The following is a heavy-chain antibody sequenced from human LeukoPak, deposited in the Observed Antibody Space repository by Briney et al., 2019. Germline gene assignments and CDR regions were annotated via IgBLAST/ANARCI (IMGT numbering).Heavy chain of an antibody. CDR3: ARVRGYGDYLYDY. CDR1: GFTFNRFG. J-gene: IGHJ4*02. CDR2: ISSSSSYI. D-gene: IGHD4-17*01. Sequence: GRSLRLSCATSGFTFNRFGMHWVRQAPGKGLEWVSSISSSSSYIYYADSVKGRFTISRDNAKNSLYLQMNSLRAEDTAVYYCARVRGYGDYLYDYWGQGTLVTVSS. V-gene: IGHV3-21*01.